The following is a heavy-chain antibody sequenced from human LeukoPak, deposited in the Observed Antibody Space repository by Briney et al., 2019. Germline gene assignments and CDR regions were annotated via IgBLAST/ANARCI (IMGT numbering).Heavy chain of an antibody. Sequence: GGSLRLSCSASGFTFNRFYLHWVRQAPGKGLEFVSHISSNGATTYYADSVKGRFTISRDNSKNTLYLQMNSLRAEDTAVYYCARGPLRGKAFDYWGQGTLVTVSS. CDR2: ISSNGATT. D-gene: IGHD1-26*01. CDR1: GFTFNRFY. V-gene: IGHV3-64*04. CDR3: ARGPLRGKAFDY. J-gene: IGHJ4*02.